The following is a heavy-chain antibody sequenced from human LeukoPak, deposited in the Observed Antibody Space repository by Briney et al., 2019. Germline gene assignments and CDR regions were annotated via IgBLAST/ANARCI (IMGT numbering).Heavy chain of an antibody. V-gene: IGHV1-2*02. Sequence: ASVKVSCKASGYTFTGYYMHWVRQAPGQGLEWMGWINPNSGGTNYAQKFQGRVTMTRDTSISTAYMELSRLRSDDAAVYYCARGTMVRGVISRDMDVWGQGTTVTVSS. CDR2: INPNSGGT. D-gene: IGHD3-10*01. CDR3: ARGTMVRGVISRDMDV. J-gene: IGHJ6*02. CDR1: GYTFTGYY.